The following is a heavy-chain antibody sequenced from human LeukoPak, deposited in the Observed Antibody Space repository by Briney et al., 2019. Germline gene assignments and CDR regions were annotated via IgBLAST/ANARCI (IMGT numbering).Heavy chain of an antibody. CDR3: ARDLGGTATSFDY. D-gene: IGHD3-16*01. Sequence: ASVKVSCKASGYTFNGNFIHWVRQAPGQGLEWMGWINPNSGGTNYAQKFQGRVTVTRDTSISTAYMELSSLRSDDAAVYYCARDLGGTATSFDYWGQGTLVTVSS. CDR1: GYTFNGNF. V-gene: IGHV1-2*02. CDR2: INPNSGGT. J-gene: IGHJ4*02.